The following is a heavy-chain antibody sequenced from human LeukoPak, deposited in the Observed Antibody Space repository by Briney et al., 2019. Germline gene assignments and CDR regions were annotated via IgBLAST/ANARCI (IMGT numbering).Heavy chain of an antibody. Sequence: SETLSLTCTVSGGSISSYYWSWIRQPPGKGLEWIGYIYYSGSTNYNPSLKSRVIISVDTSKNQFSLKLSSVTAADTAVYYCARSELLWFGEVYYFDYWGQGTLVTVSS. CDR2: IYYSGST. CDR1: GGSISSYY. D-gene: IGHD3-10*01. V-gene: IGHV4-59*08. J-gene: IGHJ4*02. CDR3: ARSELLWFGEVYYFDY.